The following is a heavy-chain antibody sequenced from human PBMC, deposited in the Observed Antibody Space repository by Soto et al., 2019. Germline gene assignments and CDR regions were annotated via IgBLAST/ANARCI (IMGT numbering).Heavy chain of an antibody. Sequence: SETLSLTCTVSVGSISSGGYYRSWIRQHPGKGLEWIGYIYYSGSTYYNPSLKSRVTISVDTSKNQFSLKLSSVTAADTAVYYCARAPADILTGYCNWFDPWGQGTLVTVSS. CDR1: VGSISSGGYY. V-gene: IGHV4-31*03. CDR3: ARAPADILTGYCNWFDP. D-gene: IGHD3-9*01. CDR2: IYYSGST. J-gene: IGHJ5*02.